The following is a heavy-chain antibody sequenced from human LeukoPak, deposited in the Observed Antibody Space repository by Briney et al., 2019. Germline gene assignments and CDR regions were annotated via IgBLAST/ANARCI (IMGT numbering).Heavy chain of an antibody. V-gene: IGHV3-21*01. CDR3: ARVEYSGWNLEY. Sequence: GGSLRLSCAASGFTFRSYSMNWVRQAPGKGLEWVSSISSSSSYIYYADSVKGRFTISRDNAKNSLYLQMNSLRAEDTAVYYCARVEYSGWNLEYWGQGTLVTVSS. CDR1: GFTFRSYS. D-gene: IGHD5-12*01. CDR2: ISSSSSYI. J-gene: IGHJ4*02.